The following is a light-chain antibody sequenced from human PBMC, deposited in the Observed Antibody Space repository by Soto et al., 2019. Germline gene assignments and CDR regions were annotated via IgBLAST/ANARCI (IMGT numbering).Light chain of an antibody. Sequence: QSVLTQPASVSGSPGQSITISCNGTSSDVGGHDYVSWYQQHPGKAPKLTIFEVSNRPSGVSNRFSGSKSGNTASLTISGLQAEDEADYYCSSYTDSNSFYVFGSGTKLPS. J-gene: IGLJ1*01. CDR3: SSYTDSNSFYV. V-gene: IGLV2-14*01. CDR1: SSDVGGHDY. CDR2: EVS.